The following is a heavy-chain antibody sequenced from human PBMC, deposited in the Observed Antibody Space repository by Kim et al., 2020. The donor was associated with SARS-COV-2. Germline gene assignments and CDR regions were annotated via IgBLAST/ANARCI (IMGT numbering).Heavy chain of an antibody. CDR3: VRAAGGPSSFDY. CDR1: GFNIRDYW. J-gene: IGHJ4*01. CDR2: VSKDGKIT. Sequence: GGSLRLSCAASGFNIRDYWMHWVRQATGKGLVWVSRVSKDGKITNYTDSVKGRFTISRDDAKNTLYLQMNSLRVDDTAVYYCVRAAGGPSSFDYWGHGTRVTVSS. D-gene: IGHD3-10*01. V-gene: IGHV3-74*01.